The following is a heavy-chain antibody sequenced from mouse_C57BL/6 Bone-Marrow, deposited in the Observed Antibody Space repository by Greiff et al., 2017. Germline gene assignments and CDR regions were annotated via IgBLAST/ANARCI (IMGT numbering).Heavy chain of an antibody. J-gene: IGHJ2*01. V-gene: IGHV5-9-1*02. Sequence: EVQLQESGEGLVKPGGSLKLSCAASGFTFSSYAMSWVRQTPEKRLEWVAYISSGGDYIYYADTVKGRFTISRDNARNTLYLQMSSLKAEDTAMYYCTRVDDGYGYWGQGTTLTVSS. CDR3: TRVDDGYGY. CDR1: GFTFSSYA. D-gene: IGHD2-3*01. CDR2: ISSGGDYI.